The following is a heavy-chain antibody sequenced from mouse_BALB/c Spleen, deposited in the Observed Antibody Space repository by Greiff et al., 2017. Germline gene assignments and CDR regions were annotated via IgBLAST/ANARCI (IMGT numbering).Heavy chain of an antibody. CDR3: ARTHLYYDYDVGFAY. CDR2: ISSGGSYT. Sequence: EVHLVESGGDLVKPGGSLKLSCAASGFTFSSYGMSWVRQTPDKRLEWVATISSGGSYTYYPDSVKGRFTISRDNAKNTLYLQMSSLKSEDTAMYYCARTHLYYDYDVGFAYWGQGTLVTVSA. D-gene: IGHD2-4*01. V-gene: IGHV5-6*01. CDR1: GFTFSSYG. J-gene: IGHJ3*01.